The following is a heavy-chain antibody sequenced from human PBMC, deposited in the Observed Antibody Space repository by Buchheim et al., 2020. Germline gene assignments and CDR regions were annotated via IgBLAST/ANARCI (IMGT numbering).Heavy chain of an antibody. Sequence: QVQLVQSGAEVKKPGSSVKVSCKASGGTFSSYAISWVRQAPGQGLEWMGRIIPILGIANYAQKFQGRVTITADKSTSTAYMELSSLRSEDTAVYYCARAPSHYDFWSGYRSYYYYGMDVWGQGTT. CDR2: IIPILGIA. CDR1: GGTFSSYA. D-gene: IGHD3-3*01. J-gene: IGHJ6*02. V-gene: IGHV1-69*04. CDR3: ARAPSHYDFWSGYRSYYYYGMDV.